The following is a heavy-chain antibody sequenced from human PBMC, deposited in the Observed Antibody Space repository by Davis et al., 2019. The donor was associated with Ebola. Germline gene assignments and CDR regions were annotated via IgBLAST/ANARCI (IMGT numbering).Heavy chain of an antibody. V-gene: IGHV4-34*01. D-gene: IGHD6-13*01. CDR2: INHSGST. CDR3: ARLEAAAGLDY. Sequence: SETLSLTCAVYGGPFSGYYWSWIRQPPGKGLEWIGEINHSGSTNYNPSLKSRVTISVDTSKNQFSLKLSSVTAADTAVYYCARLEAAAGLDYWGQGTLVTVSS. J-gene: IGHJ4*02. CDR1: GGPFSGYY.